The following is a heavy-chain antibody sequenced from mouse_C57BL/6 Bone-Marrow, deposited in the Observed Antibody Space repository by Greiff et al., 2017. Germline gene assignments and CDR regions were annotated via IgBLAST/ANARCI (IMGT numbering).Heavy chain of an antibody. J-gene: IGHJ2*01. CDR1: GYTFTSYD. V-gene: IGHV1-85*01. D-gene: IGHD2-1*01. Sequence: QVHVKQSGPELVKPGASVKLSCKASGYTFTSYDINWVKQRPGQGLEWIGWIYPRDGSTKYNEKFKGKATLTVDTASSTAYMELHSLTSEDSAVYFCARSVIYFLDYWGRGTTLTVSS. CDR3: ARSVIYFLDY. CDR2: IYPRDGST.